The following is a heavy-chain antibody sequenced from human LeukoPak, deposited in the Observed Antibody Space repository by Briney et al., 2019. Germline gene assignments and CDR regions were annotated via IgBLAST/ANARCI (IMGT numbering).Heavy chain of an antibody. CDR1: GFTFSSYA. Sequence: GGSLTLSCVVSGFTFSSYAMSWVRQAPGKGLEWVSAISCSGGSTYYADSVKGRFTISRDHSKTTLHLQMNRLRAEDTAVYYCAKGETPRNSFDYWGQGTLVTVSS. CDR2: ISCSGGST. CDR3: AKGETPRNSFDY. D-gene: IGHD1-26*01. J-gene: IGHJ4*02. V-gene: IGHV3-23*01.